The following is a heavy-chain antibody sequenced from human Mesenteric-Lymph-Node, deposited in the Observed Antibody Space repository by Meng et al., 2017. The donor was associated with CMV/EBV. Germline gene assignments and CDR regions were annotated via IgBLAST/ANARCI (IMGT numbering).Heavy chain of an antibody. CDR1: GFSLSTVGVG. V-gene: IGHV2-5*02. CDR2: IYWDDDD. J-gene: IGHJ4*02. D-gene: IGHD2-15*01. Sequence: SGFSLSTVGVGVGWIRQPPGKAPEWLALIYWDDDDRYRPSLESRLTITKDTSLNQVVITMTNMDPLDTATYFCARIRSPGAAPDYWGQGILVTVS. CDR3: ARIRSPGAAPDY.